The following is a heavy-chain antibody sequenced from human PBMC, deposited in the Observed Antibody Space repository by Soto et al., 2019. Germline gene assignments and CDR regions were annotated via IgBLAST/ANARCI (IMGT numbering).Heavy chain of an antibody. CDR3: ARAAYEILTGYYRR. CDR2: ISAYNGNT. CDR1: GYTFTSYG. Sequence: ASVKVSCKASGYTFTSYGISWVRQAPGQGLEWMGWISAYNGNTNYAQKFQGRVTMTTDTSTSTAYMELRSLGSDGTAVYYCARAAYEILTGYYRRWGQGTLVTVSS. D-gene: IGHD3-9*01. J-gene: IGHJ4*02. V-gene: IGHV1-18*01.